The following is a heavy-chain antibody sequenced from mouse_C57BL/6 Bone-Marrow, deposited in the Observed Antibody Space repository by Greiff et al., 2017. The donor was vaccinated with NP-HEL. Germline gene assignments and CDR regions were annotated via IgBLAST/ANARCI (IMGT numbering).Heavy chain of an antibody. D-gene: IGHD2-1*01. CDR2: IDPENGDT. CDR1: GFNIKDDY. CDR3: TTDGKEGYWYFDV. J-gene: IGHJ1*03. V-gene: IGHV14-4*01. Sequence: VQLQQSGAELVRPGASVKLSCTASGFNIKDDYMHWVKQRPEQGLEWIGWIDPENGDTEYASKFQGKATITADTSSNTAYLQLSSLTSEDTAVYYCTTDGKEGYWYFDVWGTGTTVTVSS.